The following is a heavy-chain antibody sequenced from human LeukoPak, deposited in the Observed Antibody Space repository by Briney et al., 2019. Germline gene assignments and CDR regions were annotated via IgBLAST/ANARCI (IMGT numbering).Heavy chain of an antibody. CDR2: MYNRGST. D-gene: IGHD6-19*01. V-gene: IGHV4-59*01. CDR3: ARAEKAVTGTLDY. Sequence: SETLSLTCTVSGDSISNYYWSWIRQSPGKKLEWNGYMYNRGSTIYNPSLKSRVTISTDTSKNQFSLRLTSVTAADTAVYYCARAEKAVTGTLDYRGQGTLITVSS. CDR1: GDSISNYY. J-gene: IGHJ4*02.